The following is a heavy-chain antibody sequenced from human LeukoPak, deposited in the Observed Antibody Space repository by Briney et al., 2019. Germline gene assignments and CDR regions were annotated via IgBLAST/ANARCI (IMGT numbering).Heavy chain of an antibody. V-gene: IGHV4-38-2*01. CDR2: IDYSGNT. CDR1: GYSISSGYY. J-gene: IGHJ4*02. CDR3: AKEGGYCSGGSCYPLQFDY. D-gene: IGHD2-15*01. Sequence: SETLSLTCVVSGYSISSGYYWGWIRQPPGKGLEWIARIDYSGNTYYSPSLKSRVTISVDTSKNHFSVKLDSVTAADTAVYYCAKEGGYCSGGSCYPLQFDYWGQGTLVTVSS.